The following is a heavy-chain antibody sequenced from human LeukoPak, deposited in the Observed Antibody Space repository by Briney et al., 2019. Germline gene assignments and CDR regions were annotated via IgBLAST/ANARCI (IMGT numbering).Heavy chain of an antibody. Sequence: PSETLSLTCTVSGGSISSSSYYWGWIRQPPGKGLEWIGNIYYSGSTYYNPSLKSRVTISVDTSKNQFSLQLSSVTAADTAVYYCARGGYSGYDPFDYWGQGTLVTVSS. CDR1: GGSISSSSYY. J-gene: IGHJ4*02. V-gene: IGHV4-39*01. CDR3: ARGGYSGYDPFDY. D-gene: IGHD5-12*01. CDR2: IYYSGST.